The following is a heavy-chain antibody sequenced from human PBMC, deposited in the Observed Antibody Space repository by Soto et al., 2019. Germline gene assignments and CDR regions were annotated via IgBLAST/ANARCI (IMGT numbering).Heavy chain of an antibody. D-gene: IGHD6-19*01. CDR3: AKDFKSYSSGWYLFDY. J-gene: IGHJ4*02. Sequence: GGSLRLSCAASGFTFSSYGMHWVRQAPGKGLEWVAVISYDGSNKYYADSVKGRFTISRDNSKSTLYLQMNSLRAEDTAVYYCAKDFKSYSSGWYLFDYWGQGTLVTVSS. CDR2: ISYDGSNK. V-gene: IGHV3-30*18. CDR1: GFTFSSYG.